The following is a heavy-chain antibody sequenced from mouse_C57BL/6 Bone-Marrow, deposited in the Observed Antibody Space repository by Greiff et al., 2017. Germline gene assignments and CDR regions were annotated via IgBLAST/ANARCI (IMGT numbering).Heavy chain of an antibody. J-gene: IGHJ1*03. CDR1: GYTFTDYN. D-gene: IGHD2-4*01. CDR2: INPNNGGT. Sequence: EVQLQQSGPELVKPGASVKIPCKASGYTFTDYNMDWVKQSHGKSLEWIGDINPNNGGTIYNQKFKGKATLTVDKSSSTAYMELRSLTSEATAVYYYARGGDDYDGRYFDVWGTGTTVTVSS. CDR3: ARGGDDYDGRYFDV. V-gene: IGHV1-18*01.